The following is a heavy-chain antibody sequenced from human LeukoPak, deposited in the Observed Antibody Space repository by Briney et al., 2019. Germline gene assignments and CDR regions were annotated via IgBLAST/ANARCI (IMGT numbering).Heavy chain of an antibody. J-gene: IGHJ4*02. CDR2: ISAYNGNT. V-gene: IGHV1-18*01. D-gene: IGHD3-10*01. CDR3: ARDRPPNYYGSGSYYNGDY. Sequence: ASVKVSCKASGYTFTSYGISWVRQAPGQGLEWMGWISAYNGNTNYAQKLQGRGTMTTDTSTRTAYMELRSLRSDDTAVYYCARDRPPNYYGSGSYYNGDYWGQGTLVTVSS. CDR1: GYTFTSYG.